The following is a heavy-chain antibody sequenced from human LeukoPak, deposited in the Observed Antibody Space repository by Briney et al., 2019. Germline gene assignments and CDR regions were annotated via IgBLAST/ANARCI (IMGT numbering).Heavy chain of an antibody. CDR2: ISYDGSNK. CDR1: GFTFSSYA. Sequence: PGRSLRLSCAASGFTFSSYAMHWVRQAPGKGLEWVAVISYDGSNKYYADSVKGRFTISRDNSKNTLYLQMNSLRAEDTAVYYCARDLGFGEGDYWGQGTLVTVSS. CDR3: ARDLGFGEGDY. J-gene: IGHJ4*02. V-gene: IGHV3-30-3*01. D-gene: IGHD3-10*01.